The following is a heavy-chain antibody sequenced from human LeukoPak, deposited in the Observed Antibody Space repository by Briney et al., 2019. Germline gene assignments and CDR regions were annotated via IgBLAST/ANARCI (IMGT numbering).Heavy chain of an antibody. Sequence: GASVKVSCKTSGYTFTSYGISWVRQAPGQGLEWMGWISAYNANTNYAQNLQGRVTMTTDTSTTTAYMELRSLRSDDTAVYYCATLSSGWSYAMLNFDNWGQGTLVTVSS. D-gene: IGHD6-19*01. CDR2: ISAYNANT. J-gene: IGHJ4*02. CDR1: GYTFTSYG. CDR3: ATLSSGWSYAMLNFDN. V-gene: IGHV1-18*01.